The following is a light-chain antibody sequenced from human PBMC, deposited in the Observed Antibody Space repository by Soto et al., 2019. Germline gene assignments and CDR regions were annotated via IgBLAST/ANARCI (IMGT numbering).Light chain of an antibody. CDR2: DVT. Sequence: QSALTQPASVSGSPGQSITISCTGTSSDIGGYIFVSWYQQHPGKTPKLMFYDVTNRPSGVSDRFSGSKSGNTASLTISGLQTEDEAVYYCSSYTSTNTVVFGGGTKLTVL. CDR3: SSYTSTNTVV. CDR1: SSDIGGYIF. V-gene: IGLV2-14*03. J-gene: IGLJ2*01.